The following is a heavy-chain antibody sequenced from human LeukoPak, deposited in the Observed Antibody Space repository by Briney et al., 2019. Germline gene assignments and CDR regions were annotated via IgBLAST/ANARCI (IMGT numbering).Heavy chain of an antibody. CDR1: GGSISSYY. D-gene: IGHD3-10*01. V-gene: IGHV4-4*07. CDR2: IYTSGST. J-gene: IGHJ4*02. Sequence: SETLSLTCTVSGGSISSYYWSWIRQPAGKGLEWIGRIYTSGSTNYNPSLKSRVTISVDTSKSQFSLKLSSVTAADTAVYFCARVSGYYGVGSYYLDSWGQGTLVTVSS. CDR3: ARVSGYYGVGSYYLDS.